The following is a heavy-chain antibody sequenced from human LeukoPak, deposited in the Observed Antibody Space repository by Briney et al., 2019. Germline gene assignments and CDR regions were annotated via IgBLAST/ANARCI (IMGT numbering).Heavy chain of an antibody. CDR1: GGSFSGYY. J-gene: IGHJ1*01. CDR3: APAPRGYSYGPVFQH. Sequence: SDTLSLTCAVYGGSFSGYYWSWIRQPPGKGLEWIGEINHSGSTNYNPSLKSRVTISVDTSKNQFSLKLSSVTAADTAVYYCAPAPRGYSYGPVFQHWGQGTLVTVSS. CDR2: INHSGST. D-gene: IGHD5-18*01. V-gene: IGHV4-34*01.